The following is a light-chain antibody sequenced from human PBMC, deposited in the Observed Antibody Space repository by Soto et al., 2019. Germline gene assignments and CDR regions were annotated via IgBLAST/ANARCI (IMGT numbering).Light chain of an antibody. CDR2: TNN. CDR3: ATWDDSLKGVV. J-gene: IGLJ2*01. V-gene: IGLV1-44*01. Sequence: QSVLTQSPSVSGTPGQRVTISCSGGSSNIGSNTVNWYQQLPGAAPRLLIYTNNQRPSGVPDRFSGSRSGTSASLAISGLQSEDEADYYCATWDDSLKGVVFGGGTKATVL. CDR1: SSNIGSNT.